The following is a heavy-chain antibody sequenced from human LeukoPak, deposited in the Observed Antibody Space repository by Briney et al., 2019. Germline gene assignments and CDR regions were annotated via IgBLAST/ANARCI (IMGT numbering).Heavy chain of an antibody. J-gene: IGHJ4*02. Sequence: ASVKVSCKASRYTFTSYDINWVREAAGQGLEWMGWMNPNTGRTGYAQKFQGKVTMTRDTSITTAYMELTSLTYEDTAVYYCAGLAETPDYYSNGGYFCLGYWGQGTPVTVSS. CDR1: RYTFTSYD. V-gene: IGHV1-8*01. D-gene: IGHD3-22*01. CDR3: AGLAETPDYYSNGGYFCLGY. CDR2: MNPNTGRT.